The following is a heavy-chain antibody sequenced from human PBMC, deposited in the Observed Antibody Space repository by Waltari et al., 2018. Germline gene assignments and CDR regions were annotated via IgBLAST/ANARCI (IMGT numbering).Heavy chain of an antibody. J-gene: IGHJ4*02. D-gene: IGHD6-6*01. Sequence: QVQLVESGGGVVQPGGSLRLSCAASGFTFSSYGMHWVRQAPGKGLEWVAFIRYDGSNKYYADSVKGRFTISRDNSKNTLYLQMNSLRAEDTAVYYCAKDGEYSSSAADYWGQGTLVTVSS. V-gene: IGHV3-30*02. CDR1: GFTFSSYG. CDR3: AKDGEYSSSAADY. CDR2: IRYDGSNK.